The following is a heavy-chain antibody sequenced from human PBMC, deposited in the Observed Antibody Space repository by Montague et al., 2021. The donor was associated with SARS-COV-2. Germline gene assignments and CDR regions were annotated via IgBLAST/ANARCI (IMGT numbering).Heavy chain of an antibody. CDR2: IYYRGST. J-gene: IGHJ5*02. Sequence: SETLSLTCTSSGDSISNLLYYWGFLPQPPLKGRVRFWSIYYRGSTYYRPSLKSRLTISVDTSKNQFSLRLSSVTAADTAVYYCVRRAHHGGSSGYATGFTWFDPWGQGTQVSVSS. CDR3: VRRAHHGGSSGYATGFTWFDP. V-gene: IGHV4-39*01. D-gene: IGHD5-12*01. CDR1: GDSISNLLYY.